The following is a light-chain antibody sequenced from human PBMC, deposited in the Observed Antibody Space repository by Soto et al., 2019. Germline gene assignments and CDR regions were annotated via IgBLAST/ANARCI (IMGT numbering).Light chain of an antibody. J-gene: IGKJ3*01. CDR1: QILSTW. V-gene: IGKV1-5*03. CDR2: RAS. CDR3: QHYETYSGT. Sequence: DIQLTQSPSSLSASVGDRVTIPCRARQILSTWLAWYQQKSGEAPKLLIYRASNLVSGVPSRFSGSGSGTEFTLTISGLQPDDFSIYYCQHYETYSGTFGPGTKVDL.